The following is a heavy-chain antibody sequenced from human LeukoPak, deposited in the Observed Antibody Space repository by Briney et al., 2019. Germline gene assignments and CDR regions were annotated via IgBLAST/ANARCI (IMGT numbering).Heavy chain of an antibody. CDR2: ISAYNGNT. CDR3: AREVTIFGVVIPLGFDY. J-gene: IGHJ4*02. V-gene: IGHV1-18*01. Sequence: ASVKVSCKASGYTFTSYGISWVRQAPGQGLEWMGWISAYNGNTNYAQKLQGRVTMTTDTSTSTANMELRSLRSDDTAVYYCAREVTIFGVVIPLGFDYWGQGTLVTVSS. CDR1: GYTFTSYG. D-gene: IGHD3-3*01.